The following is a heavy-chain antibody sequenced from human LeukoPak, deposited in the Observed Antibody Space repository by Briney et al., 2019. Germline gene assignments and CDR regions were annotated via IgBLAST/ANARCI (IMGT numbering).Heavy chain of an antibody. J-gene: IGHJ4*02. CDR1: GFTFTNYW. CDR2: IDTDGSGT. D-gene: IGHD3-10*01. Sequence: GGSLRLSCASSGFTFTNYWMHWVRQVPGKGLVWVSRIDTDGSGTTYADSVKGRFTISRDNAKNTLYLQMNSLRAEDTAVYYCARDRGQPVHVDYWGQGTLVTVSS. V-gene: IGHV3-74*01. CDR3: ARDRGQPVHVDY.